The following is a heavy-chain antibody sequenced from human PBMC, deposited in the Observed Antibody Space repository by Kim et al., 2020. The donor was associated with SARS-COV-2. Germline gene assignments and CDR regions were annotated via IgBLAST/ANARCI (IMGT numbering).Heavy chain of an antibody. CDR1: GFTFDDYA. CDR2: ISGDGGST. J-gene: IGHJ6*02. Sequence: GGSLRLSCAASGFTFDDYAMHWVRQAPGKGLEWVSLISGDGGSTYYADSVKGRFTISRDNSKNSLYLQMNSLRTEDTALYYCAKALRTYYYDSSGYYFPLEGYGMDVWGQGTTVTVSS. D-gene: IGHD3-22*01. CDR3: AKALRTYYYDSSGYYFPLEGYGMDV. V-gene: IGHV3-43*02.